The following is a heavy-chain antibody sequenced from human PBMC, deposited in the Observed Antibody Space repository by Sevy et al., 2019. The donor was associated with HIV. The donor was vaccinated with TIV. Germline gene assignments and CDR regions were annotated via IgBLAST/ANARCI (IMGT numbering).Heavy chain of an antibody. CDR1: GGSISGYY. D-gene: IGHD3-16*02. V-gene: IGHV4-59*01. Sequence: SETLSLTCTVSGGSISGYYWSWIRQPPGKGLKWIGYIYYSGSTNYNPSLKNRVTMSVDTSKNQFSLKMSSVTAADTAVYYCARTPVIMITSGGVIALRQFDFWGQGTLVTVSS. CDR2: IYYSGST. CDR3: ARTPVIMITSGGVIALRQFDF. J-gene: IGHJ4*02.